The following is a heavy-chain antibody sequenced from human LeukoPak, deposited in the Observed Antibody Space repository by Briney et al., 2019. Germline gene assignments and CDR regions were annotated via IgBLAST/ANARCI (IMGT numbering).Heavy chain of an antibody. Sequence: ASVKVSCKVSGYTLTELSMHWVRQAPGKGLEWMGGFDPEDGETIYAQKFQGRVTMTEDTSTDTAYMELSSLRSEDTAVYYCARDRYYDSSPPDAFDIWGQGTMVTVSS. V-gene: IGHV1-24*01. J-gene: IGHJ3*02. CDR1: GYTLTELS. CDR2: FDPEDGET. CDR3: ARDRYYDSSPPDAFDI. D-gene: IGHD3-22*01.